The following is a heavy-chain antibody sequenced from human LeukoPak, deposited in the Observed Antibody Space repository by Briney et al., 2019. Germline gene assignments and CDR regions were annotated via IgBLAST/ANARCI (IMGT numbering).Heavy chain of an antibody. CDR3: AKGQTGTRPFYYFDY. CDR2: IWHDGDKN. D-gene: IGHD1-7*01. J-gene: IGHJ4*02. V-gene: IGHV3-33*06. CDR1: GFPFDTYG. Sequence: GGSLRLSCAASGFPFDTYGMHWVRQAPGKGLEWVAVIWHDGDKNYYSDSVKGRFTISRDNSKNTLYLQMNSLRAEDTAVYYCAKGQTGTRPFYYFDYWGQGTLVTVSS.